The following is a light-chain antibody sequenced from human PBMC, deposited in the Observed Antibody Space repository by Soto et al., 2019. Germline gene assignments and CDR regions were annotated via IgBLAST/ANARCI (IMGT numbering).Light chain of an antibody. CDR3: SSFSNISTFA. CDR2: DVS. CDR1: SSDVGAFNH. V-gene: IGLV2-14*03. Sequence: QSALTQPASVSGSPGQSIAISCTGTSSDVGAFNHVSWYQQHPGEAPKLLIYDVSTRPSGISDRFSGSKSGNTASLTISGLQADDEADYHSSSFSNISTFAFGGGTKVTVL. J-gene: IGLJ2*01.